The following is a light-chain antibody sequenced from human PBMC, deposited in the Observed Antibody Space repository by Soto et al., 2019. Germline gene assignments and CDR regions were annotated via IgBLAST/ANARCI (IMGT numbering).Light chain of an antibody. Sequence: DIHITQSPSTLVASVGDRVTITCRASQSISSWLAWYQQKPGKAPKLLIYDASSLESGVPSRFSGSGSGTEFTLTISSLQPDDFATYYCQQYNSYSWTFGQGTKVDIK. CDR3: QQYNSYSWT. V-gene: IGKV1-5*01. CDR1: QSISSW. CDR2: DAS. J-gene: IGKJ1*01.